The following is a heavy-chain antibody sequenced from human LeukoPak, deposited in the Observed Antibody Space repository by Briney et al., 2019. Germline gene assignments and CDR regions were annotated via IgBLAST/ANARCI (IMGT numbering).Heavy chain of an antibody. CDR2: IYYSGST. Sequence: SETLSLTCTVSGGSISSYYWSWIRQPPGKGLEWIGYIYYSGSTNYNPSLKSRVTISVDTSKNQFSLKLSSVTAADAAVYYCARAYCSSTSCYLNYYYMDVWDKGTTVTVSS. D-gene: IGHD2-2*01. CDR1: GGSISSYY. CDR3: ARAYCSSTSCYLNYYYMDV. V-gene: IGHV4-59*01. J-gene: IGHJ6*03.